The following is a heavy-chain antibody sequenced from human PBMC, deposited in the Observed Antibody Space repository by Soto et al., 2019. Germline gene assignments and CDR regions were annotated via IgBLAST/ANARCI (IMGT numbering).Heavy chain of an antibody. CDR3: AKDGHSGYDRRWPLPDY. J-gene: IGHJ4*02. D-gene: IGHD5-12*01. CDR1: GFTFSSYG. CDR2: ISYDGSNK. V-gene: IGHV3-30*18. Sequence: GGSLRLSCAASGFTFSSYGMHWVRQAPGKGLEWVAVISYDGSNKYYADSVKGRFTISRDNSKNTLYLQMNSLRAEDTAVYYCAKDGHSGYDRRWPLPDYWGQGTQVTVSS.